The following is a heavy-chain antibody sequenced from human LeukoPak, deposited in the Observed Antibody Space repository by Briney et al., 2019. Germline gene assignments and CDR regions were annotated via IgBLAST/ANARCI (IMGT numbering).Heavy chain of an antibody. V-gene: IGHV3-48*03. CDR1: GFTFSSYE. CDR2: ISSSGSTI. Sequence: GGSPRLSCAAPGFTFSSYEMNWVRQAPGKGLEWVSYISSSGSTIYYADSVKGRFTMSRDNAKNSLYLQMNSLRAEDTAVYYCARLRLSGSYPDYWGQGTLVTVSS. J-gene: IGHJ4*02. CDR3: ARLRLSGSYPDY. D-gene: IGHD1-26*01.